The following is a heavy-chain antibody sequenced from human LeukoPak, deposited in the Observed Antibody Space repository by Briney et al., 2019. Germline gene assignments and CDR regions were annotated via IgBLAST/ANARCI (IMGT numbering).Heavy chain of an antibody. V-gene: IGHV1-2*02. CDR2: INPNSGGT. CDR1: GYTFTGYY. CDR3: AREQDIVVVVAATPGAFDI. J-gene: IGHJ3*02. D-gene: IGHD2-15*01. Sequence: ASVTVSCKASGYTFTGYYMHWVRQAPGQGLEWMGWINPNSGGTNYAQKFQGRVTMTRDTSISTAYMELSRLRSDDTAVYYCAREQDIVVVVAATPGAFDIWGQGTMVTVSS.